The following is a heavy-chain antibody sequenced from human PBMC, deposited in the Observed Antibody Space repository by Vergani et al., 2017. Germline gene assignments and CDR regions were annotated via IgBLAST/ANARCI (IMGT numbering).Heavy chain of an antibody. Sequence: VQLVQSGAEVKKPGASVKVSCKASGYTFTSYYMHWVRQAPGKGLEWVSAISARYPSTYYADSVKGRFTISRDNSKNMLYLQMNSLRAEDTAVYYCARLSYYTTPYLQGGYDCWGQGTLDSVSS. CDR2: ISARYPST. J-gene: IGHJ4*02. D-gene: IGHD3-3*01. V-gene: IGHV3-23*04. CDR1: GYTFTSYY. CDR3: ARLSYYTTPYLQGGYDC.